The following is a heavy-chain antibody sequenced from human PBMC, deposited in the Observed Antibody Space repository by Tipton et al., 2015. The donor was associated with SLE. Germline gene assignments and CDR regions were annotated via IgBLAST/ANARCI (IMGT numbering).Heavy chain of an antibody. Sequence: SLRLSCAAFGFSFSSSAMSWVRQAPGKGLEWVSLIYGGGASKYADSVKDRFTMSRDNSKNTLYLQMNRLRPEDTAVYYCLKDPYISDWGHGTMGTVSS. D-gene: IGHD3-22*01. CDR1: GFSFSSSA. V-gene: IGHV3-23*03. CDR2: IYGGGAS. J-gene: IGHJ3*01. CDR3: LKDPYISD.